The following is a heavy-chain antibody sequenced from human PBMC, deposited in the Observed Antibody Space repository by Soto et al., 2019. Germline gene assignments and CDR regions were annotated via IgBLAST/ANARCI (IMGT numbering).Heavy chain of an antibody. V-gene: IGHV3-11*05. CDR1: GFTFSDYY. J-gene: IGHJ5*02. D-gene: IGHD2-15*01. Sequence: QVQLVESGGGLVKPGGSLRLSCAASGFTFSDYYMSWIRQAPGKGLEWVSYISSSSSYTNYADSVKGRFTISRDNAKNSLYLQMYSLRAEDTAVYYCARSLGCSGGSCYRTNWFDPWGQGTLVTVSS. CDR2: ISSSSSYT. CDR3: ARSLGCSGGSCYRTNWFDP.